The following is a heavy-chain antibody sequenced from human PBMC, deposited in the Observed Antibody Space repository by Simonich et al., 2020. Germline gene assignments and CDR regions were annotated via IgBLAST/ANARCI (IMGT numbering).Heavy chain of an antibody. Sequence: EVQLVESGGGLVKPGGSLRLSCAASGFTFSSYSMNWVRQAPGKGVKWVESISSSSSYIYYADSVKGRFTISRDNAKNSLYLQMNSLRAEDTAVYYCARDAAGDYWGQGTLVTVSS. CDR3: ARDAAGDY. D-gene: IGHD6-13*01. J-gene: IGHJ4*02. CDR1: GFTFSSYS. CDR2: ISSSSSYI. V-gene: IGHV3-21*01.